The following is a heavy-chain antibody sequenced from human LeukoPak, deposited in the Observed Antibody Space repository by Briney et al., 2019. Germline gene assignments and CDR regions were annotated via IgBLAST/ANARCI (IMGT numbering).Heavy chain of an antibody. CDR3: ASADSGRSSFAP. V-gene: IGHV3-7*01. D-gene: IGHD6-19*01. J-gene: IGHJ5*02. CDR1: GFTFSTYW. CDR2: MNQDGSST. Sequence: GGSLRLSCAASGFTFSTYWMSWARQAPGKGLEWVAKMNQDGSSTSYVDSVKGRFTISRDNAKNLLYLQMNSLRAEDTAVYYCASADSGRSSFAPWGQGTLVIVSS.